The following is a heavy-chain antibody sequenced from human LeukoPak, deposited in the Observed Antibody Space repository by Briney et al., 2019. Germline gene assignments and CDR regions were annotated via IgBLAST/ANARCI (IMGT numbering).Heavy chain of an antibody. CDR1: GFTFSSYS. Sequence: PGGSLRLSCAASGFTFSSYSMNWVRQAPGKGLEWVSYISSSSTIYYADSVKGRFTISRDNAKSSLYLQMNSLRDEDTAVYYCARTYGDFKIPPFDYWGQGTLVTVSS. CDR2: ISSSSTI. J-gene: IGHJ4*02. D-gene: IGHD4-17*01. CDR3: ARTYGDFKIPPFDY. V-gene: IGHV3-48*02.